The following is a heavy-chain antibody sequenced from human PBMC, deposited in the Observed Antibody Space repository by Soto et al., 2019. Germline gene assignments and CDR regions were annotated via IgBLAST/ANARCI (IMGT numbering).Heavy chain of an antibody. V-gene: IGHV6-1*01. CDR3: ARGVAGSGFDL. CDR1: GDSVSINTAA. CDR2: TYYRSNWRH. Sequence: QTLSLTCAISGDSVSINTAAWNCIRSSPSRVLEWLGRTYYRSNWRHDYAVSVKSRITVNPDTSKNHFSLQLNSVTPDDTAVYYCARGVAGSGFDLWGQGTLVTVSS. J-gene: IGHJ4*02. D-gene: IGHD6-19*01.